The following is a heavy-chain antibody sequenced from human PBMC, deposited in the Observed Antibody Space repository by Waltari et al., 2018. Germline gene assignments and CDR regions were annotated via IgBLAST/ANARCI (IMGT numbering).Heavy chain of an antibody. CDR1: GFTVSSNY. CDR3: ARFIDSSGYYLFDY. CDR2: IYSGGST. V-gene: IGHV3-53*01. J-gene: IGHJ4*02. Sequence: EVQLVESGGGLIQPGGTLRLSCAASGFTVSSNYMSWVRQAPGKGLEWVSVIYSGGSTYYADSVKGRFTISRDNSKNTLYLQMNSLRAEDTAVYYCARFIDSSGYYLFDYWGQGTLVTVSS. D-gene: IGHD3-22*01.